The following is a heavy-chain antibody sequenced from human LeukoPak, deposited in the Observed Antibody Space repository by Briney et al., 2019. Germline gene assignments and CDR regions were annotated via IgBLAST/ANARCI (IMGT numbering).Heavy chain of an antibody. J-gene: IGHJ4*02. CDR1: GYKFSSYW. D-gene: IGHD4-17*01. V-gene: IGHV5-51*01. CDR2: IYPGDSDT. Sequence: GESLKISCKGSGYKFSSYWIGWVRQMPGKGLVWMGIIYPGDSDTRYSPSFQGQVTISADKSVSTAYLQWSSLEASDTAMYYCARLCGDYGPIDYWGQGTLVTVSS. CDR3: ARLCGDYGPIDY.